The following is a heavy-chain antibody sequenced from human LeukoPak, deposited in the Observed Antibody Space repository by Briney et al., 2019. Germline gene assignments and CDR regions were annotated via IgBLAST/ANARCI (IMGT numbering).Heavy chain of an antibody. CDR1: GFTFSSYW. J-gene: IGHJ4*02. CDR3: ARGRGHDFWSGYNDY. V-gene: IGHV3-74*01. Sequence: GGSLRLSCAASGFTFSSYWMLWVRQVPGKGLVWVSRINSDGSTPRYADSVKGRFTISRDNAKNTLYLQMNSLRAEDTAVYYCARGRGHDFWSGYNDYWGQGTLVTVSS. CDR2: INSDGSTP. D-gene: IGHD3-3*01.